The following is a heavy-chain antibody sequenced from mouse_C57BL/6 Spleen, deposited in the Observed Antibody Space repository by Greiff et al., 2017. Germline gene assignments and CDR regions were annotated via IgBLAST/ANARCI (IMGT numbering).Heavy chain of an antibody. CDR2: IYPSDSYT. D-gene: IGHD1-1*01. Sequence: QVQLQQPGAELVRPGTSVKLSCKASGYTFTSYWLPWVKQRPGQGLEWIGDIYPSDSYTNYNQKFKGKATLTVDTSSSTAYMQLSSLTSEDSSVYYCARTTVVAKGYFDYWGQGTTLTVSS. J-gene: IGHJ2*01. V-gene: IGHV1-59*01. CDR3: ARTTVVAKGYFDY. CDR1: GYTFTSYW.